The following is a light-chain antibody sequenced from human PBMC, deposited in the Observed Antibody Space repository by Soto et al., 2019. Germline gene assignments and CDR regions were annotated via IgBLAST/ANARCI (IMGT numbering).Light chain of an antibody. V-gene: IGKV1-39*01. CDR1: QSIRSY. J-gene: IGKJ1*01. CDR3: QQSYITPPGT. CDR2: AAS. Sequence: IQRTQSPSSLSASVGDRVTITCRASQSIRSYLNCYQQKPGKAPNLLIYAASGLQTGVPSRFSGSGSGTDFTLSISSLQREDFATYYCQQSYITPPGTFGQGTKVDIK.